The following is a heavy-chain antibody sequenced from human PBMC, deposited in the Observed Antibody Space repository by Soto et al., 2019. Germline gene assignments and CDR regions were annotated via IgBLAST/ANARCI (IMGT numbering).Heavy chain of an antibody. CDR3: ARVPFKYCTNGVCYGGYYFDY. V-gene: IGHV4-30-4*01. Sequence: SETLSLTCTVSGGSISSGDYYWSWIRQPPGKGLEWIGYIYYSGSTYYNPSLKSRVTISVDTSKNQFSLKLSSVTAADTAVYYCARVPFKYCTNGVCYGGYYFDYWGQGTLVTVPS. CDR2: IYYSGST. CDR1: GGSISSGDYY. D-gene: IGHD2-8*01. J-gene: IGHJ4*02.